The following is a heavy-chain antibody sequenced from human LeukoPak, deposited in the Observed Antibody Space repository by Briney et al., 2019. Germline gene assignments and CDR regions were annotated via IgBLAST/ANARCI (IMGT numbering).Heavy chain of an antibody. D-gene: IGHD2-2*02. V-gene: IGHV3-23*01. CDR1: GSTFSSYA. CDR2: ISGSGGRT. Sequence: GGSLRLSCAASGSTFSSYAMSWVRQAPGKGLEWVSAISGSGGRTYYADSVKGRFTISRDNSKYTLYLKMNSLRAEDTAVYYCAKDLDCSSTSCDRDYRGQGTLVTVSS. CDR3: AKDLDCSSTSCDRDY. J-gene: IGHJ4*02.